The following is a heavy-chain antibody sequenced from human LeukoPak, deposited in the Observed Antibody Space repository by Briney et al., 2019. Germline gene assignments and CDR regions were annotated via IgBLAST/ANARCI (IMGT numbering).Heavy chain of an antibody. J-gene: IGHJ3*02. V-gene: IGHV3-11*04. CDR2: ISNRGSAI. Sequence: PGGSLRLSCAASGFTFSDFYMSWIRQAPGKGLECVSYISNRGSAIHYADSVKGRFTISRDNAKNSLYLQMNSLRAEDTAVYYCARVAPTSAKYSSGWYDAFDIWGQGTMVTVSS. CDR3: ARVAPTSAKYSSGWYDAFDI. CDR1: GFTFSDFY. D-gene: IGHD6-19*01.